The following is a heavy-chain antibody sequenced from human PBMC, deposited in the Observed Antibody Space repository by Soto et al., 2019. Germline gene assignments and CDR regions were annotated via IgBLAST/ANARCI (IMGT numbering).Heavy chain of an antibody. CDR2: IIPIFGTA. V-gene: IGHV1-69*13. CDR1: GGTFSSYA. D-gene: IGHD2-21*02. Sequence: SVKVSCKASGGTFSSYAISWVRQAPGQGLEWMGGIIPIFGTADYAQKFQGRVTITADESTSTAYMELSSLRSEDTAVYYCARAYCGGDCYPNWFDPWGQGTLVTVSS. J-gene: IGHJ5*02. CDR3: ARAYCGGDCYPNWFDP.